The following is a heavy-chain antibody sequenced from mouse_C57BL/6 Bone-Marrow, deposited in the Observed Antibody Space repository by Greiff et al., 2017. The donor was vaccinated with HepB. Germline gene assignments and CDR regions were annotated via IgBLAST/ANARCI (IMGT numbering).Heavy chain of an antibody. CDR3: ARSLGVDY. Sequence: EVKLVESGGGLVKPGGSLKLSCAASGFTFSSYTMSWVRQTPEKRLEWVATISGGGGNTYYPDSVKGRFTTSRDNAKNTLYLQMSSLRSEDTALYYCARSLGVDYWGQGTSVTVSS. D-gene: IGHD6-1*01. V-gene: IGHV5-9*01. CDR2: ISGGGGNT. CDR1: GFTFSSYT. J-gene: IGHJ4*01.